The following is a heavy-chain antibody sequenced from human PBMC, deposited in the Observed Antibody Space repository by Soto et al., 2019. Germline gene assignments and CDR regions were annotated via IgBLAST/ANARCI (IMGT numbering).Heavy chain of an antibody. V-gene: IGHV4-59*08. D-gene: IGHD1-7*01. CDR1: GGSINNYF. CDR2: IYYSGNT. CDR3: ASRDPGTSVDY. Sequence: SETLSLTCSVSGGSINNYFWSWIRQPPGKGLEWIGHIYYSGNTNYNPSFKSRVTISVDTSKTQFSLKVPSLTAADTAVYYCASRDPGTSVDYWGQGTLVTVSS. J-gene: IGHJ4*02.